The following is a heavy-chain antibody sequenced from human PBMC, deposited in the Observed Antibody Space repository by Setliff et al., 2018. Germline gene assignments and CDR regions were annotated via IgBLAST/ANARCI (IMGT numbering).Heavy chain of an antibody. CDR3: ARRPIALTGYRKGAFDI. V-gene: IGHV1-18*01. D-gene: IGHD6-19*01. Sequence: ASVKVSCKSSGFTFTDYGITWVRQVPGQGLEWMGWINNYNFNTQYAQKFQGRVTVTTDMSTSTVYMELRTLRSDDTAVYFCARRPIALTGYRKGAFDIWGQGTMVTVSS. CDR1: GFTFTDYG. J-gene: IGHJ3*02. CDR2: INNYNFNT.